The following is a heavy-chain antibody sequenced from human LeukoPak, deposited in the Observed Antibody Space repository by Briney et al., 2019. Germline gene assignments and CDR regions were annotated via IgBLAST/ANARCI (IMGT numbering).Heavy chain of an antibody. D-gene: IGHD3-3*01. CDR2: ISGSAEKT. CDR3: ARGSTYDFWSGDALDV. V-gene: IGHV3-23*01. CDR1: GFAFSSDA. J-gene: IGHJ3*01. Sequence: GESLRLSCAASGFAFSSDAMTWVRQAPGKGLEWVSSISGSAEKTYYADSVKGRFTISRDSSQKILNLQMNNLRVEDTAIYYCARGSTYDFWSGDALDVWGQGTMVTVAS.